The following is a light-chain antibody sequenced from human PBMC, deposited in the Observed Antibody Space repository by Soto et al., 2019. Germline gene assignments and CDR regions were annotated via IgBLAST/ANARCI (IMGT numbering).Light chain of an antibody. J-gene: IGKJ3*01. Sequence: DIQLTQSPSFVSASVGDRVTITCRASQGISSYLAWYQQKPGKAPKLLIYAASTLQSGVPSRFSGSGSGTEFTLTISCLQPEDFATYYCQQLNSYPRTFGPGTKVDIK. V-gene: IGKV1-9*01. CDR1: QGISSY. CDR3: QQLNSYPRT. CDR2: AAS.